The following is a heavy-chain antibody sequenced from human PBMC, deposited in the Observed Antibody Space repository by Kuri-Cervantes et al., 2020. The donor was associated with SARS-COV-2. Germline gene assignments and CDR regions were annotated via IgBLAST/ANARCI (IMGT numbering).Heavy chain of an antibody. Sequence: SETLSLTCAVSGYSISSGYYWGWIRQPPGKGLEWIGSIYHSGSTYYNPSLKSRVTISVDTSKNQFSLKLSSVTAADTAVYYCARQYYYDSSGYYLPPFAEYFQHWGQGTLVTVSS. CDR1: GYSISSGYY. V-gene: IGHV4-38-2*01. CDR2: IYHSGST. D-gene: IGHD3-22*01. J-gene: IGHJ1*01. CDR3: ARQYYYDSSGYYLPPFAEYFQH.